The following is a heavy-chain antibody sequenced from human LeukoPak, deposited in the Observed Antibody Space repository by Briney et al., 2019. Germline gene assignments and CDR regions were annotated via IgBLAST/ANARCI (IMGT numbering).Heavy chain of an antibody. V-gene: IGHV3-23*01. Sequence: GGTLRLSCAASGFTFSSYGMSWVRQAPGKGLEWVSAISGSGGSTYYADSVKGRFTISRDNAKNSLFLQMNSLRAEDTAVYYCAREVTPYYWGQGTLVTVSS. CDR2: ISGSGGST. D-gene: IGHD2-15*01. CDR3: AREVTPYY. CDR1: GFTFSSYG. J-gene: IGHJ4*02.